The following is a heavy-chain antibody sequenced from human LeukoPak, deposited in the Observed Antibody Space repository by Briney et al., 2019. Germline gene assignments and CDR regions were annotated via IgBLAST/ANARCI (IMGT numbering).Heavy chain of an antibody. D-gene: IGHD6-13*01. CDR3: TKDKGIATAGIFDF. Sequence: GGSLRLSCAASGFTFSNYYMSWIRQAPGKGLEWVSYISSSGSTIYYADSVKGRFTISRDNSKNSLYLQMNSLRTEDTALYYCTKDKGIATAGIFDFWGQGTLVTVSS. V-gene: IGHV3-11*01. J-gene: IGHJ4*02. CDR2: ISSSGSTI. CDR1: GFTFSNYY.